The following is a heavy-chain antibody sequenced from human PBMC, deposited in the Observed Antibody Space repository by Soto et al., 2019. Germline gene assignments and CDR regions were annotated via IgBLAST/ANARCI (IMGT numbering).Heavy chain of an antibody. D-gene: IGHD3-10*01. CDR3: AKDRFSYGSGTADTFDL. Sequence: EVQLLESGGGLVRSGGSLRLSCAASGLTFSNYAMSWVRQAPGKGLEWVSGISRAGDSTYYADSVKGRFTISRDNSDNTLYLQMNSVRVDDTAVYYCAKDRFSYGSGTADTFDLWGQGTMVTVSS. J-gene: IGHJ3*01. CDR2: ISRAGDST. V-gene: IGHV3-23*01. CDR1: GLTFSNYA.